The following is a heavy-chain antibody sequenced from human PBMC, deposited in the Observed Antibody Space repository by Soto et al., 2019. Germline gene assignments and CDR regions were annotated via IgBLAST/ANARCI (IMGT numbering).Heavy chain of an antibody. CDR3: ARGNWNSGY. Sequence: GGSLRLSCAASGFNFSSYWMSWVRQDTGKGLEWVANINQDGSEKYCVDSVKGRFTISRDNAKNSLYLQMNSLRAEDTAVYYCARGNWNSGYWGQGTLVTVSS. J-gene: IGHJ4*02. CDR1: GFNFSSYW. D-gene: IGHD1-7*01. CDR2: INQDGSEK. V-gene: IGHV3-7*01.